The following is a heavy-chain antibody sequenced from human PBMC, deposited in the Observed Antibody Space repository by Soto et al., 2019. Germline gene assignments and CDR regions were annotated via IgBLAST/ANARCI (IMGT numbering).Heavy chain of an antibody. V-gene: IGHV3-23*01. CDR3: AKGSIEYSASVDN. Sequence: VQLLESGGGLVQPGGSLRLSCAASGFSFSSCAKVWVRQAPGKGLEWVSVISARGGSSYFADSVKGRFTISRDNSKNVLSLEMNSLRAEDTAIYFCAKGSIEYSASVDNWGQGTLVLVSS. D-gene: IGHD5-12*01. J-gene: IGHJ4*02. CDR1: GFSFSSCA. CDR2: ISARGGSS.